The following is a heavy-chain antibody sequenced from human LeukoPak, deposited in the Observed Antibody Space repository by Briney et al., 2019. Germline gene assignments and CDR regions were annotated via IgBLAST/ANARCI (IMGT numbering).Heavy chain of an antibody. D-gene: IGHD3-22*01. CDR2: IRYDGSNK. J-gene: IGHJ1*01. CDR1: GFTFSSYG. Sequence: GGSLRLSCAASGFTFSSYGMHWVRQAPGKGLEWVAFIRYDGSNKYYADSVKGRFTISRDNSKNTLYLQMNSLRAEDTAVYYCAKDLAGYYDSSGTAPNGYFQHWGQGTLVTVSS. V-gene: IGHV3-30*02. CDR3: AKDLAGYYDSSGTAPNGYFQH.